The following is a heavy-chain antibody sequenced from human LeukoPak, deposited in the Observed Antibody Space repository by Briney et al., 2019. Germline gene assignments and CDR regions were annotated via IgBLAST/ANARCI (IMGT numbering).Heavy chain of an antibody. CDR2: IKSDEITT. D-gene: IGHD3/OR15-3a*01. J-gene: IGHJ4*02. V-gene: IGHV3-74*01. Sequence: GGSLRLSCAASGFTFSSYYWMHWVRQAPGKGLVWVSRIKSDEITTNYADSVKGRFTISRDNAKNTLYLQMNSLRAEDTAVYYCARGAWTAYYFDYWGQGTLVTVSP. CDR3: ARGAWTAYYFDY. CDR1: GFTFSSYYW.